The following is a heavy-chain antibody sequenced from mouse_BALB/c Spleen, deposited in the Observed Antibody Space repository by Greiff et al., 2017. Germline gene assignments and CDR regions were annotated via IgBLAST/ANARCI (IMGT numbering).Heavy chain of an antibody. CDR2: IWSGGST. J-gene: IGHJ3*01. V-gene: IGHV2-4-1*01. Sequence: VMLVESGPGLVQPSQSLSITCTVSGFSLTSYGVHWVRQSPGKGLEWLGVIWSGGSTDYNAAFISRLSISKDNSKSQVFFKMNSLQADDTAIYYCARMDGYNAYWGQGTLVTVSA. CDR3: ARMDGYNAY. D-gene: IGHD2-3*01. CDR1: GFSLTSYG.